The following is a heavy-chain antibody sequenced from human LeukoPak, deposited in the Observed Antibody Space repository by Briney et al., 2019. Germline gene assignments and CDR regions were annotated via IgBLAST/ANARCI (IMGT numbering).Heavy chain of an antibody. CDR1: GGTFSSYA. J-gene: IGHJ3*02. D-gene: IGHD5-24*01. CDR2: IIPILGIA. Sequence: GSSVKVSCKASGGTFSSYAISWVRQAPGQGLEWMGRIIPILGIANYAQKFRGRVTITADKSTSTAYMELSSLRSEDTAVYYCARVGDDGYNNRNYAFDIWGQGTMVTVSS. V-gene: IGHV1-69*04. CDR3: ARVGDDGYNNRNYAFDI.